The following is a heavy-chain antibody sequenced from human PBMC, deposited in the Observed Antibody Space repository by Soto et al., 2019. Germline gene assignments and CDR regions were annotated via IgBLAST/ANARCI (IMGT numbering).Heavy chain of an antibody. D-gene: IGHD3-3*02. CDR1: GYTFTGSF. J-gene: IGHJ4*02. Sequence: QVQLVQSGAEVKKPGPSVKVSCKASGYTFTGSFMHWVRQPPGQGLEWMGWINPNSGGTNYAQKFQGRVTMTRDTSISTAYMELSRLRSDDTAVYYCARDFTSITVFDYWGQGTLVTVSS. V-gene: IGHV1-2*02. CDR2: INPNSGGT. CDR3: ARDFTSITVFDY.